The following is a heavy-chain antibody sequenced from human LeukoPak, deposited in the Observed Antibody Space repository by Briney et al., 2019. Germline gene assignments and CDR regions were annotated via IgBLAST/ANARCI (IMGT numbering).Heavy chain of an antibody. J-gene: IGHJ4*02. Sequence: SETLSLTCAVYGGSFSGYYLSWIRQPPGKGLEWIGQINHSGSTNYNPSLKSRVTISVDTSKNQFSLKLSSVTAADTAVYYCARGSPVLASSYGDYVFFFDYWGQGTLVTVSS. V-gene: IGHV4-34*01. D-gene: IGHD4-17*01. CDR3: ARGSPVLASSYGDYVFFFDY. CDR2: INHSGST. CDR1: GGSFSGYY.